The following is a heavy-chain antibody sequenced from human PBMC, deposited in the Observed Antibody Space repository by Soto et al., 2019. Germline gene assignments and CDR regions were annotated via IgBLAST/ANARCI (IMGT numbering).Heavy chain of an antibody. CDR3: ARIRLGSYEIKYFDY. CDR2: IRNKANSYST. D-gene: IGHD1-26*01. Sequence: EVQLVESGGGLVQPGGSLRLSCAASGFTFSDHYVDWVRQAPGKVLEWVARIRNKANSYSTEYAASAKGRFTISRDDSKNLGYLQMSSLKTEDTAVYYCARIRLGSYEIKYFDYWGQGTLVTVSS. CDR1: GFTFSDHY. J-gene: IGHJ4*02. V-gene: IGHV3-72*01.